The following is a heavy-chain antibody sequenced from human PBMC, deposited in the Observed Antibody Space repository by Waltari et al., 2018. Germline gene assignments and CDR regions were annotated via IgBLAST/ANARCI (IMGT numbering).Heavy chain of an antibody. CDR3: AKSQGEIDAFDI. V-gene: IGHV3-33*06. CDR1: GFTFSSSG. CDR2: IWYDGSNK. Sequence: QVQLVESGGGVVQPGRSLRLSCAASGFTFSSSGMHWVRQAPGKGLEWVAVIWYDGSNKYYADSVKGRFTISRDNSKNTLYLQMNSLRAEDTAVYYCAKSQGEIDAFDIWGQGTMVTVSS. J-gene: IGHJ3*02. D-gene: IGHD3-10*01.